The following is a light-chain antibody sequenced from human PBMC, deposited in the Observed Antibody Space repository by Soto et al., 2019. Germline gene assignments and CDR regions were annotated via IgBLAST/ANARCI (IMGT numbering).Light chain of an antibody. Sequence: QSALTQPASVSGSLGQSITFSCTGTSNDVGYYDLVSWYQQHPGKVPKLMIYEVSKRASGVSNRFSGSKYGNTASMPIFGVHDEDEADYYCSSTVGSINYVFGGGTKLTVL. V-gene: IGLV2-23*02. CDR3: SSTVGSINYV. CDR1: SNDVGYYDL. CDR2: EVS. J-gene: IGLJ2*01.